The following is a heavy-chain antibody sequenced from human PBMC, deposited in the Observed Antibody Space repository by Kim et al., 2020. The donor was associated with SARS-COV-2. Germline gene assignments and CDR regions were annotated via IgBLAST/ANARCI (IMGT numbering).Heavy chain of an antibody. CDR3: TLKQWELLD. Sequence: GGSLRLSCTTSGFTFDDYSMSWFRQAPGKGLEWVGFITSKASGGTTEYAASVKGRFTISRDDSKSIAYLQMNSLKTEDTAVYYCTLKQWELLDWGQGTLVTVSS. J-gene: IGHJ4*02. CDR2: ITSKASGGTT. V-gene: IGHV3-49*03. D-gene: IGHD1-26*01. CDR1: GFTFDDYS.